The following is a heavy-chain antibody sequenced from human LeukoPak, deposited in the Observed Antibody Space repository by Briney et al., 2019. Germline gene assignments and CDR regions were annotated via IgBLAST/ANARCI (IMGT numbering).Heavy chain of an antibody. D-gene: IGHD6-13*01. V-gene: IGHV1-2*02. J-gene: IGHJ5*02. CDR3: ARDHIDDSSTSAPGTDGFDP. Sequence: ASVTLSCKASGYTFSGHYIHWMRQAPGQGLEWVGGIKEYSGDTNYADNFQGRVTLTRDTSSSTAYMELTSLRSDDTAVYYCARDHIDDSSTSAPGTDGFDPCGQGTLVTVSS. CDR2: IKEYSGDT. CDR1: GYTFSGHY.